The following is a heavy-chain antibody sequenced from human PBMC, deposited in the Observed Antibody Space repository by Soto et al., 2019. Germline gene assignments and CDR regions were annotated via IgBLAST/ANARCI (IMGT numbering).Heavy chain of an antibody. CDR2: IYYSGST. J-gene: IGHJ4*02. Sequence: QVQLQESGPGLVKPSQTLSLTCTVSGGSISSGGYYWSWIRQHPGKGLEWIGYIYYSGSTYYNPSLKRRVSISVDTSKNQFSLKLSSVTAADTAVYYCARDDILTGSNYWGQGTLVTVSS. CDR1: GGSISSGGYY. D-gene: IGHD3-9*01. V-gene: IGHV4-31*03. CDR3: ARDDILTGSNY.